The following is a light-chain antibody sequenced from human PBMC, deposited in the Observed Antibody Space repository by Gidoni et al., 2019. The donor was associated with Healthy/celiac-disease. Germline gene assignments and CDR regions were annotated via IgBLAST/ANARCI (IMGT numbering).Light chain of an antibody. J-gene: IGKJ1*01. CDR1: QSLLHSNGYNS. Sequence: DIVMTQSPLSLPVTPGEPASISCRSSQSLLHSNGYNSLDWYLQKPGPSPQLLIYLGSNRAAGVPDRFSGSGSGTDFTLKISRVEAEDVGVYYCMQALQTPRTFGQGTKVEIK. V-gene: IGKV2-28*01. CDR2: LGS. CDR3: MQALQTPRT.